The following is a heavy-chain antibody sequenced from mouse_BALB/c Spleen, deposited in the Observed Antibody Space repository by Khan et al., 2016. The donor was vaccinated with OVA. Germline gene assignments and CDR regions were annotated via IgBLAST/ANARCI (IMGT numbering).Heavy chain of an antibody. D-gene: IGHD1-1*02. J-gene: IGHJ2*01. CDR2: INPSIGDT. V-gene: IGHV1-7*01. CDR1: GYTFINYW. Sequence: QMQLEESGAELAKPGASVKMSCKASGYTFINYWILWVKQRPGQGLEWIGYINPSIGDTENNQNFKDKATLTADKSSRTSYMQLSSLTSEASAAFYYARRGLRWDFDYGGQGTTLTFSS. CDR3: ARRGLRWDFDY.